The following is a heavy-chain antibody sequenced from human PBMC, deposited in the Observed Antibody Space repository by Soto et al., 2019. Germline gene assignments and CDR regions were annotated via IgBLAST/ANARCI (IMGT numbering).Heavy chain of an antibody. CDR2: ITGTGGNT. V-gene: IGHV3-23*01. Sequence: EVQLLESGGGLVQPGGSLRLSCAASGFTLSTYGMTWVRQAPGKGLEWVSAITGTGGNTYYVESVKGRFTVSRDNSKNMLYLQVNSLRAEDTAVYYCARIRGYYYGLDVWGQGTTVIVSS. J-gene: IGHJ6*02. CDR1: GFTLSTYG. CDR3: ARIRGYYYGLDV.